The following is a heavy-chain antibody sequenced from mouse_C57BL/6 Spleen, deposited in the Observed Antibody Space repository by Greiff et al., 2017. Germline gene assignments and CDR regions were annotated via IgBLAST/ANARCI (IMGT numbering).Heavy chain of an antibody. D-gene: IGHD1-1*01. V-gene: IGHV14-3*01. Sequence: VQLQQSVAEFVRPGASVKLSCTASGFNIKNTYMHWVKQRPEQGLEWIGRIDPANGNAKDAPKFQGKATITTDTSANSAYLQLSRLTSEDTAICDCARGGVITTFDYWGQGTTLTVSS. CDR3: ARGGVITTFDY. CDR2: IDPANGNA. CDR1: GFNIKNTY. J-gene: IGHJ2*01.